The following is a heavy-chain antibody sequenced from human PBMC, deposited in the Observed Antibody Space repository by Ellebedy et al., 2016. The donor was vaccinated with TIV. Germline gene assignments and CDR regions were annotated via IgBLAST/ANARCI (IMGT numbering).Heavy chain of an antibody. CDR1: GYTFTSYY. D-gene: IGHD5-12*01. CDR3: ARGGSGHDQNFDY. CDR2: MNPNSGNT. Sequence: AASVKVSCKASGYTFTSYYMHWVRQAPGQGLEWMGWMNPNSGNTGYAQKFQGRVTMTRNTSISTAYMELSSLRSEDTAVYYCARGGSGHDQNFDYWGQGTLVTVSS. V-gene: IGHV1-8*02. J-gene: IGHJ4*02.